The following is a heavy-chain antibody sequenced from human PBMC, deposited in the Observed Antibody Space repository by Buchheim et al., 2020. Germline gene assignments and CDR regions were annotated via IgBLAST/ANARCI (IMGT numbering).Heavy chain of an antibody. CDR3: ARGLGYCSSTSCYNPRFDP. J-gene: IGHJ5*02. V-gene: IGHV4-34*01. CDR1: GGSFSGYY. CDR2: INHSGST. Sequence: QVQLQQWGAGLLKPSETLSLTCAVYGGSFSGYYWSWIRQPPGKGLEWIGEINHSGSTNYNPSLKSRVTISVDTSKNQFSLKLSSVTAADTAVYYCARGLGYCSSTSCYNPRFDPWGQGTL. D-gene: IGHD2-2*01.